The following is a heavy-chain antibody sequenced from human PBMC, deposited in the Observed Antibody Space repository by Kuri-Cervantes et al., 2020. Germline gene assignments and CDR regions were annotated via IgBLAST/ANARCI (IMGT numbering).Heavy chain of an antibody. J-gene: IGHJ2*01. CDR2: INHRGST. CDR1: GGSFSSYY. Sequence: SETLSLTCAVYGGSFSSYYWSWMRQTPGKGLEWIGQINHRGSTTHNPSLKSRVTISADTSKNQFSLKLSFVTAADTAVYYCAREGSGWRPRYFDLWGRGTLVTVSS. CDR3: AREGSGWRPRYFDL. V-gene: IGHV4-34*01. D-gene: IGHD6-19*01.